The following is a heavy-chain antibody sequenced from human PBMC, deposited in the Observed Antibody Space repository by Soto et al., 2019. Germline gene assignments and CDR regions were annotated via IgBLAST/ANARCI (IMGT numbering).Heavy chain of an antibody. J-gene: IGHJ3*01. CDR1: VCCLASVSYY. CDR3: ARGWGEHVFDAFEL. CDR2: IYYTGNT. Sequence: SDTRSLSCTFSVCCLASVSYYLSFIRQHPEKGLEWIGYIYYTGNTHYNPSLKSRISISMDTSQNQFSLNLSSVTAADTAVYFCARGWGEHVFDAFELWGQGNMVNV. D-gene: IGHD3-10*01. V-gene: IGHV4-31*02.